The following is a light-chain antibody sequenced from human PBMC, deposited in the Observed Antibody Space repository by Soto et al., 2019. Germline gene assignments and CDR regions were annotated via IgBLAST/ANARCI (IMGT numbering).Light chain of an antibody. CDR1: QSISSY. CDR3: QQSYSTPPT. CDR2: AAS. V-gene: IGKV1-39*01. Sequence: DIQMTQSPSSLSASVGDRVTITCRASQSISSYLNWYQQKPGKAPKLLIYAASSLQSGVPSRFSGSGSGTNFTPTISRLQPEDFATYYCQQSYSTPPTFGHGTKVDIK. J-gene: IGKJ1*01.